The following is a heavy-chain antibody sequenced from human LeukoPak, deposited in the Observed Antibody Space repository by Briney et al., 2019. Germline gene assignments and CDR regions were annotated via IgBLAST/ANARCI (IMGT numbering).Heavy chain of an antibody. Sequence: PGGSLRLSCAASGFTFSTYAMTWVRQAPGKGLEWVSTTSSGADYTYYADSVKGRFTISRDNSKSTLYLQMNSLRAEDTAVYYCAREPNNVVTPAGFDYWGQGTLVTVSS. CDR3: AREPNNVVTPAGFDY. D-gene: IGHD2-2*01. CDR2: TSSGADYT. CDR1: GFTFSTYA. V-gene: IGHV3-23*01. J-gene: IGHJ4*02.